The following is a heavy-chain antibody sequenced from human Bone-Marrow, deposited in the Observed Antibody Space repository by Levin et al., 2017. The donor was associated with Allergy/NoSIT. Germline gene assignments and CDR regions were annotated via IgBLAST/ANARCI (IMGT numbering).Heavy chain of an antibody. D-gene: IGHD3-10*01. V-gene: IGHV3-53*01. J-gene: IGHJ6*03. CDR1: GFTVSNYY. Sequence: GESLKISCAASGFTVSNYYVNWVRQAPGKGLEWVSLIYHTGETHYADSVKGRFTISRDNSKNTLYLQMNNLRAEDTAMYYCAREYFYYMDVWGRGTTVTVSS. CDR2: IYHTGET. CDR3: AREYFYYMDV.